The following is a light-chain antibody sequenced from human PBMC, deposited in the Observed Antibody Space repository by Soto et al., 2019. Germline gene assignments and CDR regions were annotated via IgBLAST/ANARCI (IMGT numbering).Light chain of an antibody. J-gene: IGKJ3*01. CDR1: QDIRSS. CDR3: QQYYDIPFT. Sequence: DIQMTQSPSSLSASVGDRVTITCQASQDIRSSLNWFQQKPGKAPKLLIYDASNLETGVPSRFSGSGSGTDFTFTISSLQPEDIATYYCQQYYDIPFTFGPGTKVDIK. V-gene: IGKV1-33*01. CDR2: DAS.